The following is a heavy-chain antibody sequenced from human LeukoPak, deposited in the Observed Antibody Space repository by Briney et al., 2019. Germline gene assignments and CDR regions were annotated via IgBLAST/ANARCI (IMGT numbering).Heavy chain of an antibody. Sequence: SQTLSLTCAVSGGSIGSGGYSWSWIRQPPGKGLEWIGYIYHSGSTYYNPSLKSRVTISVDRSKNQFSLKLSSVTAADTAVYYCARDGYYYYGMDVWGQGTTVTVSS. CDR3: ARDGYYYYGMDV. J-gene: IGHJ6*02. CDR1: GGSIGSGGYS. V-gene: IGHV4-30-2*01. CDR2: IYHSGST.